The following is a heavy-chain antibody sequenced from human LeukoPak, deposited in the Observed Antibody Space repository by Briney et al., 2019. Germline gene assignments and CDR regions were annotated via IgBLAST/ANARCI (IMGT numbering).Heavy chain of an antibody. V-gene: IGHV3-74*01. CDR2: INSDGSST. J-gene: IGHJ3*02. CDR3: VRGTGYAVFDI. CDR1: GFTFRSFW. D-gene: IGHD5-12*01. Sequence: PGGSLRLSCAVSGFTFRSFWMHWVRHPPGEGLVWVSRINSDGSSTTYADSVKGRFTISRDNAKNTLYLQMNSLRAEDTAVYYCVRGTGYAVFDIWGQGTMVTVSS.